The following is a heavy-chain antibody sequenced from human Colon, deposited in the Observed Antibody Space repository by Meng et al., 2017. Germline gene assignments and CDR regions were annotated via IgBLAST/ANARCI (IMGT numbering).Heavy chain of an antibody. J-gene: IGHJ6*01. CDR3: ARHQSRRDGYKDYYYGMDV. D-gene: IGHD5-24*01. CDR2: IYYNGST. CDR1: GGSISSYF. Sequence: SETLSLTCTVSGGSISSYFWNWIRQHSGKGLEWIGNIYYNGSTDYTPSLKSRVTISIDTSKNQVSLKLSSVTAADTAVYYCARHQSRRDGYKDYYYGMDVWGQGTAVT. V-gene: IGHV4-59*01.